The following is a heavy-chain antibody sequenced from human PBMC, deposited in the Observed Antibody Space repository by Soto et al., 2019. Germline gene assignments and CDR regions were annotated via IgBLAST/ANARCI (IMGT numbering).Heavy chain of an antibody. Sequence: DVQLLESGGGLVQPEGSLRLSCAASGFTFSSYAMGWVRQGPGKGLEWVAVVSIGGSTHYADSVRGRFTISRDNSTNTLSLQMNSLTAADTAVYFCAKRRGAGGHFDYWGQGALVIVSS. CDR1: GFTFSSYA. V-gene: IGHV3-23*01. J-gene: IGHJ4*02. D-gene: IGHD2-15*01. CDR3: AKRRGAGGHFDY. CDR2: VSIGGST.